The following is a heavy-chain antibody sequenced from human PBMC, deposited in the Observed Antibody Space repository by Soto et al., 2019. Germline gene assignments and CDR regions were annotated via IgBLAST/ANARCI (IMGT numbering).Heavy chain of an antibody. D-gene: IGHD2-2*01. CDR3: GTYCSSASCYRYGMDV. CDR1: GFTFSSYS. CDR2: ISNSSSYI. Sequence: EVQLVESGGGLVKPGGSLRLSCAASGFTFSSYSMNWVRQAPGKGLEWVSSISNSSSYIYYPDSVKGRFTISRDNAKNSLYLQMNSLRAEDTAVYDCGTYCSSASCYRYGMDVWGQGTTVTVSS. V-gene: IGHV3-21*01. J-gene: IGHJ6*02.